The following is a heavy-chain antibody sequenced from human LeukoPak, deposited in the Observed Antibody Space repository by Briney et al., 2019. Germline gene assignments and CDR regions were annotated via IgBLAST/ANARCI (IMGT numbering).Heavy chain of an antibody. Sequence: SETLSLTCTVSGGSIHRYWSWIRQPAGKGLEWIGRISGSGTITYNPALQGRLTISIDTSKNQFSLKLMSVTAADTAVYYCARDSGTTGEVKFDPWGQGTLVTVSS. J-gene: IGHJ5*02. CDR2: ISGSGTI. CDR3: ARDSGTTGEVKFDP. V-gene: IGHV4-4*07. D-gene: IGHD3-10*01. CDR1: GGSIHRY.